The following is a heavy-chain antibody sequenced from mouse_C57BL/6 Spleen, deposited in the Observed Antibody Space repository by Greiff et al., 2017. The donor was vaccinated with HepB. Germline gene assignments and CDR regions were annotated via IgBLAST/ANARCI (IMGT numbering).Heavy chain of an antibody. D-gene: IGHD1-1*01. CDR3: ARADYYDAWFAY. J-gene: IGHJ3*01. CDR2: IYPSDSET. V-gene: IGHV1-61*01. Sequence: QVQLKQPGAELVRPGSSVKLSCKASGYTFTSYWMDWVKQRPGQGLEWIGNIYPSDSETHYNQKFKDKATLTVDKSSSTAYMQLSSLTSEDSAVYYCARADYYDAWFAYWGQGTLVTVSA. CDR1: GYTFTSYW.